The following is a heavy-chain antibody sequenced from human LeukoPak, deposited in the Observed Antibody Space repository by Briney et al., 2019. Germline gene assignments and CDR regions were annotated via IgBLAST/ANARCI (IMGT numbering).Heavy chain of an antibody. J-gene: IGHJ4*02. V-gene: IGHV4-39*07. CDR2: IYHSGST. CDR3: AREWLLYYFDY. Sequence: SETLSLTCTVSGGSISSSSYYWGWIRQPPGKGLEWIGSIYHSGSTYYNPSLKSRVTISVDTSKNQFSLKLSSVTAADTAVYYCAREWLLYYFDYWGQGTLVTVSS. D-gene: IGHD3-3*01. CDR1: GGSISSSSYY.